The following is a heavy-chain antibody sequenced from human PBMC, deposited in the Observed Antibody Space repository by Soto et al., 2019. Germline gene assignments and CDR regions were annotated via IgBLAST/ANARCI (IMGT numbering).Heavy chain of an antibody. J-gene: IGHJ5*02. V-gene: IGHV6-1*01. CDR2: TYYRSKWYG. D-gene: IGHD6-13*01. CDR1: GDSVSSNSAA. CDR3: ARGPGILRP. Sequence: PTLSLTCVISGDSVSSNSAAWNWIRLSPSRGLEWLGRTYYRSKWYGVYAPSVKSRISINPDTPKNQFSLQLNSVTPDDTAIDYGARGPGILRPWGQGTLVTVAS.